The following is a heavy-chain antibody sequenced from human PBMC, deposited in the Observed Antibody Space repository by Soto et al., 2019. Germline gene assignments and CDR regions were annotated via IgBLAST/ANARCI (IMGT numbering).Heavy chain of an antibody. D-gene: IGHD4-17*01. J-gene: IGHJ3*02. CDR3: ASPRGVTSIMTPGAFDI. CDR1: GYTFTSYD. Sequence: ASVKVSCKASGYTFTSYDINWVRQATGQGLEWMGWMNPNSGNTGYAQKFQGRVTMTRNTSKSTAYMELSSLRSEDTAVYYCASPRGVTSIMTPGAFDIWGQGTMVTVSS. V-gene: IGHV1-8*01. CDR2: MNPNSGNT.